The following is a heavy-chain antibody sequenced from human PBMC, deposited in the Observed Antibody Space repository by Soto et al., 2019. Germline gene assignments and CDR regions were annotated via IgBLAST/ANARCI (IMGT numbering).Heavy chain of an antibody. Sequence: ASVKVSCKASGGTFSSYAISWVRQAPGQGLEWMGGIIPIFGTANYAQKFQGRVTITADESTSTAYMELSSLRSEDTAVYYCAGGDSSGYLTPYYYYYGMDVWGQGTTVTVSS. CDR1: GGTFSSYA. D-gene: IGHD3-22*01. CDR2: IIPIFGTA. V-gene: IGHV1-69*13. CDR3: AGGDSSGYLTPYYYYYGMDV. J-gene: IGHJ6*02.